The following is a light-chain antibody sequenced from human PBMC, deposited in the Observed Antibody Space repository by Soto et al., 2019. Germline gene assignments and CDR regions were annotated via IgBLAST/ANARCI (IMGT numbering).Light chain of an antibody. CDR1: QSVSRSY. V-gene: IGKV3-20*01. CDR2: GAS. J-gene: IGKJ2*01. Sequence: EIVLTQSPGTLSLSPGERGTLSCRASQSVSRSYLAWYQHKPGQAPRLLIYGASSRATGVPDRFSGSGSGTEFTLTISRLEPEDFAVYFCKQYGSSPPYTFGQGTKLEIK. CDR3: KQYGSSPPYT.